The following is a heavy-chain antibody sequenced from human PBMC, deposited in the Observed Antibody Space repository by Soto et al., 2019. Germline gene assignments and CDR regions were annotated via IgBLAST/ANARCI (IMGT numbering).Heavy chain of an antibody. D-gene: IGHD6-19*01. J-gene: IGHJ4*02. V-gene: IGHV3-23*01. CDR1: GFTFSSYA. CDR2: ISGSGGST. CDR3: ARQRSGWYYFDY. Sequence: EVQLLESGGGLVQPGGSLRLSCAASGFTFSSYAMSWVRQAPGKGLEWVSAISGSGGSTYYADSVKGRFTISRDNSKNTLYLQMNSRRAEDTAVYYCARQRSGWYYFDYWGQGTLVTVSS.